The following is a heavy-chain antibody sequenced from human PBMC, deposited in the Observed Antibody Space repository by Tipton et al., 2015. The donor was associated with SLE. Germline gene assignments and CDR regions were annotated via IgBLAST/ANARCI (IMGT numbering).Heavy chain of an antibody. D-gene: IGHD3-22*01. Sequence: TLSLTCSVSGVSISDHYWTWIRQPPGKGLEWLTYVFYSEPSSFNRAHYNPSLLGRVTISVDPSRNQFSLRLTSVTAADTAVYYCARDQGDYSYETRNAREHGAFDFWGRGTMVTVSS. J-gene: IGHJ3*01. V-gene: IGHV4-59*11. CDR1: GVSISDHY. CDR3: ARDQGDYSYETRNAREHGAFDF. CDR2: VFYSEPSSFNRA.